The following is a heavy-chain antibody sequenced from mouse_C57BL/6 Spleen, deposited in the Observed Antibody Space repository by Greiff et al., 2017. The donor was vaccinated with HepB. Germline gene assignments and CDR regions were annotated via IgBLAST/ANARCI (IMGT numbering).Heavy chain of an antibody. V-gene: IGHV1-82*01. CDR1: GYAFSSSW. Sequence: QVQLQQSGPELVKPGASVKISCKASGYAFSSSWMNWVKQRPGQGLEWIGRIYPGDGDTNYNGKFKGKATLTADKSSSTAYMQLNSLTSEDSAVYFCARATTVVADYWGQGTTLTVSS. J-gene: IGHJ2*01. CDR2: IYPGDGDT. D-gene: IGHD1-1*01. CDR3: ARATTVVADY.